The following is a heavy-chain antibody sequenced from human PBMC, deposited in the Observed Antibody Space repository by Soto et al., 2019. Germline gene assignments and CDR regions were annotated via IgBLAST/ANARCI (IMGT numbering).Heavy chain of an antibody. J-gene: IGHJ4*02. CDR2: SRNKANGYTT. V-gene: IGHV3-72*01. CDR3: ARVPLSARAFDY. CDR1: GFTFSDRY. Sequence: VGSLRLSCAASGFTFSDRYVDWVRQAPGKGLEWVGRSRNKANGYTTEYAASVKGRFSVSRDESQNSVYLQMDSLKTEDTAVYYCARVPLSARAFDYWGQGTLVTVSP. D-gene: IGHD6-19*01.